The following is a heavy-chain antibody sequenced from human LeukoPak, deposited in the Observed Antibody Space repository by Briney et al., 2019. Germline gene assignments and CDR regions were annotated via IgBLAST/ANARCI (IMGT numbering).Heavy chain of an antibody. CDR2: IYPRDGST. Sequence: AASVKVSCKASGYTFTNNYLHWVRQAPGQGLEWMGMIYPRDGSTSYAQNFQGRVTVTRDTSTTTVHMELRGLRSEDTAVYYCARDQGGFDYWGQGTVVTVSS. J-gene: IGHJ4*02. V-gene: IGHV1-46*01. CDR3: ARDQGGFDY. CDR1: GYTFTNNY.